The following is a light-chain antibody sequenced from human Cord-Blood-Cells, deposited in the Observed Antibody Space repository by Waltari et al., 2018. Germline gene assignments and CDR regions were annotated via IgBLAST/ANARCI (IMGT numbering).Light chain of an antibody. V-gene: IGKV1-39*01. CDR3: QQSYSTPRT. CDR1: QSISSY. J-gene: IGKJ1*01. Sequence: EIQMTQSPSSLSESVGDRVTITCRASQSISSYLNWYQQKPGKAPKLLIYAASSLQSGVPSRFSGSGSGTDFTLTISSLQPEDFATYYCQQSYSTPRTFGQGTKVEIK. CDR2: AAS.